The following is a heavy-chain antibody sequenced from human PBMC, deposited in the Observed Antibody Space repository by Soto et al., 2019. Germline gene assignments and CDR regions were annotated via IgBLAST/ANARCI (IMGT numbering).Heavy chain of an antibody. CDR2: ITSDSSTR. Sequence: GGSLRLSCAVSGFTFSSFGMNWVRQAPGKGLEWISYITSDSSTRHYADFVRGRFTISRDNAKNSLYLQMNSLRDEDTAVYYCVRDPSRGNEGASYVDLWGRGTLVTVSS. D-gene: IGHD1-1*01. CDR3: VRDPSRGNEGASYVDL. CDR1: GFTFSSFG. V-gene: IGHV3-48*02. J-gene: IGHJ2*01.